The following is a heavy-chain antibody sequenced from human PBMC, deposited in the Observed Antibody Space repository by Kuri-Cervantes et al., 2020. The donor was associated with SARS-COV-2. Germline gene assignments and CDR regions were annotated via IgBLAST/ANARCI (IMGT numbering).Heavy chain of an antibody. J-gene: IGHJ6*03. CDR1: GFTFTDYG. CDR2: INYSGGST. Sequence: GGSLRLSCAASGFTFTDYGMAWVRRAPGKVLEWVSSINYSGGSTYYAASVRGRFTISRDNSKNMLYLQMNSLRAEDTAVYYCAKRPNQYGSGSNSYYYMDVWGKGSTVTVSS. CDR3: AKRPNQYGSGSNSYYYMDV. V-gene: IGHV3-23*01. D-gene: IGHD3-10*01.